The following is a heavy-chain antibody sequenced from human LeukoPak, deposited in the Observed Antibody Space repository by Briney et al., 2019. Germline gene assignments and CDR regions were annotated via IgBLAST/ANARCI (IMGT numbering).Heavy chain of an antibody. CDR2: IYYSGST. J-gene: IGHJ6*02. V-gene: IGHV4-59*01. Sequence: SETLSLTCTVSGGSMSSYYWSWIRQPPGKGLEWIGYIYYSGSTKYNPSLKSRVTISVDTSKNQFSLKLSSVTAADTAVYYCARSRGRNSYYDFWSGYSDYYYGMDVWGQGTTVTVSS. CDR1: GGSMSSYY. D-gene: IGHD3-3*01. CDR3: ARSRGRNSYYDFWSGYSDYYYGMDV.